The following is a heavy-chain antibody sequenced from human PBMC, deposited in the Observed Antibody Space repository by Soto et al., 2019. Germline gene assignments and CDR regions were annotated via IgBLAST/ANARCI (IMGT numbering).Heavy chain of an antibody. V-gene: IGHV4-30-2*01. Sequence: SETLSLTCAVSGGSISSGGYSWSWIRQPPGKGLEGIGYIYHSGSIYYNPSLKSRVTISVDRSKNQFSLKLSSVTAADTAVYYCARDYYYDSSGYYAGFDYWGQGTLVTVSS. CDR2: IYHSGSI. CDR3: ARDYYYDSSGYYAGFDY. CDR1: GGSISSGGYS. J-gene: IGHJ4*02. D-gene: IGHD3-22*01.